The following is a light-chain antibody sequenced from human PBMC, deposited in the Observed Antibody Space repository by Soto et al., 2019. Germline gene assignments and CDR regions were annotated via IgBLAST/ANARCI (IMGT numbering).Light chain of an antibody. CDR3: QVYNDWPPMFT. CDR2: AAS. J-gene: IGKJ2*01. Sequence: EIVMTQSPATLSVSPGGSDTLSCRASQSVSKLAWYQHKPGQAPRLLIYAASTRATGVPARFSGSGSGTEFTLTISSLQSEDFAVYYCQVYNDWPPMFTFGQGTNLEIK. V-gene: IGKV3-15*01. CDR1: QSVSK.